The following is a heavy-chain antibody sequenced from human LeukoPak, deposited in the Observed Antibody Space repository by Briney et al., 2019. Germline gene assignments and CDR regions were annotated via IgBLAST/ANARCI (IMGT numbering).Heavy chain of an antibody. V-gene: IGHV4-39*07. Sequence: SETLSLTCTVSGGSINSRSYYWGWIRQPPGKGLEWIGSIYYSGITYYNPSLKSRVTISVDTSKNQFSLKLSSVTAADTAVYYCAREDTDMAPGFDYWGQGTLVTVSS. CDR2: IYYSGIT. D-gene: IGHD5-18*01. CDR3: AREDTDMAPGFDY. J-gene: IGHJ4*02. CDR1: GGSINSRSYY.